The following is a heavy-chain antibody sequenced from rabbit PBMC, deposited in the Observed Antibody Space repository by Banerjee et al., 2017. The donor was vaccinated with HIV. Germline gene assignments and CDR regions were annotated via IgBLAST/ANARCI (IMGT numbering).Heavy chain of an antibody. D-gene: IGHD4-2*01. V-gene: IGHV1S40*01. J-gene: IGHJ4*01. CDR2: IYTSSSGST. Sequence: QSLEESGGDLVKPEGSLTLTCTASGFSFSSSYYMCWVRQAPGKGLEWIACIYTSSSGSTWYANWAKGRFTISKTSSTTVTLQMTSLTAADTATYFCARNAGTIENLWGQGTLVTVS. CDR1: GFSFSSSYY. CDR3: ARNAGTIENL.